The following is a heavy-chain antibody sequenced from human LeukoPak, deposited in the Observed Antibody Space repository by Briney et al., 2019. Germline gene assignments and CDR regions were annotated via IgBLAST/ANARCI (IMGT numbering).Heavy chain of an antibody. CDR2: ISDSGST. V-gene: IGHV4-59*01. D-gene: IGHD2-21*02. Sequence: SETLSLTCTVSGGSISSYYWNWIRQPPGKGLEWIGYISDSGSTNYNPSLKSRVTISVDTSKNQFSLKLSSVTAADTAVYYCAREGGCGGDCPLDYWGQGTLVTVSS. CDR1: GGSISSYY. J-gene: IGHJ4*02. CDR3: AREGGCGGDCPLDY.